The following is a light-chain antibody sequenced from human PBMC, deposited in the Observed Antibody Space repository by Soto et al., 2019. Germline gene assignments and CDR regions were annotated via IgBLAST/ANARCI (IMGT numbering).Light chain of an antibody. CDR2: GAS. V-gene: IGKV3-20*01. CDR1: QSVRNSY. J-gene: IGKJ2*01. Sequence: EILLTQAPGTLSLSPGERATLSCRASQSVRNSYLAWYQQKPGQAPRLLIYGASGRATGIPGTFSGSGARTDLTLNISRLEPEDFAVYYCPQYGSAPCSFGQGTKLEI. CDR3: PQYGSAPCS.